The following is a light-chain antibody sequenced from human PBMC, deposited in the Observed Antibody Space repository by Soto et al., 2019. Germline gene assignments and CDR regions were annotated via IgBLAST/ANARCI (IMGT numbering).Light chain of an antibody. CDR3: QQLNSYPLT. V-gene: IGKV1-9*01. Sequence: DIQLTQSPSFLSASVGDKVTITCRASQAISSSLAWYQQNPGKAPKLLIYGASTLQSGVPSRFSDSGSGTEFTLTIGSLQPEDFATYYCQQLNSYPLTFGGGAKVEMK. J-gene: IGKJ4*01. CDR2: GAS. CDR1: QAISSS.